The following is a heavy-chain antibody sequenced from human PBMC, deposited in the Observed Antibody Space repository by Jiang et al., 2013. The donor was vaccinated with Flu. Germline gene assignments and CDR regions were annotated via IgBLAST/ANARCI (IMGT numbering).Heavy chain of an antibody. CDR1: GGSISSYY. J-gene: IGHJ6*02. CDR2: IYYSGST. Sequence: SGSGLVKPSETLSLTCTVSGGSISSYYWSWIRQPPGKGLEWIGYIYYSGSTNYNPSLKSRVTISVDTSKNQFSLKLSSVTAADTAVYYCARDPLIYYGSVRGYYGMDVWGQGTTVTVSS. D-gene: IGHD3-10*01. V-gene: IGHV4-59*01. CDR3: ARDPLIYYGSVRGYYGMDV.